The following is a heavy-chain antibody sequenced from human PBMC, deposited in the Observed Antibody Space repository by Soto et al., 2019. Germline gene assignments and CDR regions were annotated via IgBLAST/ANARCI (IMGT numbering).Heavy chain of an antibody. CDR3: AGPSNGGYYYYYYYGMDV. CDR1: GYTFTSYY. D-gene: IGHD2-8*01. J-gene: IGHJ6*02. CDR2: INPSGGST. V-gene: IGHV1-46*01. Sequence: QVQLVQSGAEVKKPGASVKVSCKASGYTFTSYYMHWVRQAPGQGLEWMGIINPSGGSTSYAQKFQGRVTMTRDTSTSTVYMELSSLRSEDTAVYYCAGPSNGGYYYYYYYGMDVWGQGTTVTVSS.